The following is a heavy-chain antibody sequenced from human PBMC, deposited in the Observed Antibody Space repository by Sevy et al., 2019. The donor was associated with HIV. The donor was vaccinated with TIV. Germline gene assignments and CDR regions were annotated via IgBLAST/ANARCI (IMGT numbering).Heavy chain of an antibody. V-gene: IGHV3-11*01. Sequence: GGSLRLSCAGTGFTFSGYYMGWFRQAPGRGLEWLSYISNSGTTMSDADSVKGRFTISRDNAKNSLFLQMNGLRAEDTAVYYCARARGSYSFDYWGRGALVTVSS. D-gene: IGHD1-26*01. CDR2: ISNSGTTM. CDR3: ARARGSYSFDY. J-gene: IGHJ4*02. CDR1: GFTFSGYY.